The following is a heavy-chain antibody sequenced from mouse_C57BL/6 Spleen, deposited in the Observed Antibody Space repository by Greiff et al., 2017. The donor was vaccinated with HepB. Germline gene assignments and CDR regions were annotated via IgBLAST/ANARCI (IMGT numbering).Heavy chain of an antibody. D-gene: IGHD1-1*01. CDR1: GFTFSSYG. V-gene: IGHV5-6*01. CDR3: ARQGITTVVAYYFDY. J-gene: IGHJ2*01. CDR2: ISSGGSYT. Sequence: EVKLMESGGDLVKPGGSLKLSCAASGFTFSSYGLSWVRQTPDKRLAWVATISSGGSYTYYPDSVKGRCTISRDNAKNTLYLQMSSLKSEDTAMYYCARQGITTVVAYYFDYWGQGTTLTVSS.